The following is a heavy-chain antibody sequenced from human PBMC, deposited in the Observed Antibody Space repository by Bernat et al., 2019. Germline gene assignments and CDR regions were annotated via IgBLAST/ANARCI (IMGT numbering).Heavy chain of an antibody. CDR3: ARDRMVVTYSGFDY. V-gene: IGHV4-4*02. J-gene: IGHJ4*02. D-gene: IGHD2-21*02. CDR1: GGSITSTNW. CDR2: VYHTGGT. Sequence: QVQLQQSGPELVKPSGTLSLTCAVSGGSITSTNWWNWVRQPPGKTLEWIGEVYHTGGTNYNPSFKSRVTMSVDKSKNQCSLTLSSVTAADTAVYYCARDRMVVTYSGFDYWGQGILVTVSS.